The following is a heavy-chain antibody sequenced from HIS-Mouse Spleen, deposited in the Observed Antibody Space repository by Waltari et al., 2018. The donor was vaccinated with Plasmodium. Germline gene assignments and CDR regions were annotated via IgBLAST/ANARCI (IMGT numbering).Heavy chain of an antibody. D-gene: IGHD6-6*01. CDR1: GFTVSSNY. V-gene: IGHV3-53*01. CDR2: IYSGGRK. J-gene: IGHJ3*02. CDR3: ARGMKSSSSAFDI. Sequence: EVQLVESGGGLIQPGGSLRLSCAASGFTVSSNYMSWVRQAPGKGVEGVSLIYSGGRKYYADSVKGRFTISRDNSKNTLYLQMNSLRAEDTAVYYCARGMKSSSSAFDIWGQGTMVTVSS.